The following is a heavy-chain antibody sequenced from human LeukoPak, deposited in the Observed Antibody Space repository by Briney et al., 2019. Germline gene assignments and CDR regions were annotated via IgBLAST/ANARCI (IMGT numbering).Heavy chain of an antibody. CDR2: ISSSGSTI. V-gene: IGHV3-48*03. CDR1: GFTFSSYE. J-gene: IGHJ5*02. Sequence: GGSLRLSCAASGFTFSSYEMNWVLQAPGKGLEWVSYISSSGSTIYYADSVKGRFTISRDNAKNSLYLQMNSLRAEDTAVYYCARTGDYYDSSGYYLWGQGTLVTVSS. D-gene: IGHD3-22*01. CDR3: ARTGDYYDSSGYYL.